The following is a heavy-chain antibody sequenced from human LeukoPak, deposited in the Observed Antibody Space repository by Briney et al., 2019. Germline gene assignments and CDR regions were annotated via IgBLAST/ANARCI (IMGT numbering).Heavy chain of an antibody. V-gene: IGHV1-8*01. CDR2: MNPNSGNT. Sequence: ASVKVSCKASGYTFTSYDINWVRQATGQGLEWMGWMNPNSGNTGYAQKFQGRVTMTRNTSISTAYMELSSLRSEDTAVYYCARAMYYDILTGFPYYYYYMDVWGKGTTVTISS. CDR3: ARAMYYDILTGFPYYYYYMDV. J-gene: IGHJ6*03. D-gene: IGHD3-9*01. CDR1: GYTFTSYD.